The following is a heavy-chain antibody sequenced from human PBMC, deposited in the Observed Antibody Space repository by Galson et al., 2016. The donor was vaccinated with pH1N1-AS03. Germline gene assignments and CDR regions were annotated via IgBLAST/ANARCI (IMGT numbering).Heavy chain of an antibody. J-gene: IGHJ4*02. CDR3: ARDRRCDFGNSFVAEVQFGRC. V-gene: IGHV1-18*01. Sequence: SVKVSCKASGYTFTNFGINWVRQAPGQGLEWLGWISAYSGNTDYSQTLQGRVSMTTDPSTSTAYMELTGLTSADTAIYYCARDRRCDFGNSFVAEVQFGRCWGPGTLVIVSS. CDR2: ISAYSGNT. D-gene: IGHD4-23*01. CDR1: GYTFTNFG.